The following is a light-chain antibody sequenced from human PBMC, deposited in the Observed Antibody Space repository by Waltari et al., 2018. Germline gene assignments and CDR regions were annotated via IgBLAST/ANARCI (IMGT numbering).Light chain of an antibody. CDR1: ALPKKY. J-gene: IGLJ3*02. V-gene: IGLV3-10*01. Sequence: SYELTQPPSVSVSPGQTARITCSGDALPKKYAYWYQQKAGQAPVLLIFEDTERPSGIPESFSGSSSGTMATLTISGAQVEDESDYYCYSTDISGRGVFGGGTKLTVL. CDR2: EDT. CDR3: YSTDISGRGV.